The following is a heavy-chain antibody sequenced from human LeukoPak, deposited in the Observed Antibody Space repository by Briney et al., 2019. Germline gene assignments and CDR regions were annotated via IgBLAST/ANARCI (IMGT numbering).Heavy chain of an antibody. D-gene: IGHD6-13*01. CDR3: ASVSSSWYVNWFDP. J-gene: IGHJ5*02. V-gene: IGHV5-10-1*01. CDR2: IDPSDSYT. Sequence: GESLKISCKGSGYSLTSYWISWVRQMPGKGLEWMGRIDPSDSYTYYSPSFQGHVTISADKSISTAYLQWSSLKASDTAMYYCASVSSSWYVNWFDPWGQGTLVTVSS. CDR1: GYSLTSYW.